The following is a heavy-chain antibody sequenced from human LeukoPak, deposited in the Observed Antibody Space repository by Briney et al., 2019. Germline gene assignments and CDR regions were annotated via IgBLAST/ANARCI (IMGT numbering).Heavy chain of an antibody. Sequence: GGSLRLSCAASGFTFSSSWMSWVRQAPGKGLEWVANIKQDGSEKYYVDSVKGLFTISRDNAKNSVYLQMNSLRAEDTAVYYCASGSGYTYGYWYYFDYWGQGTLVTVSS. CDR2: IKQDGSEK. CDR3: ASGSGYTYGYWYYFDY. J-gene: IGHJ4*02. D-gene: IGHD5-18*01. V-gene: IGHV3-7*01. CDR1: GFTFSSSW.